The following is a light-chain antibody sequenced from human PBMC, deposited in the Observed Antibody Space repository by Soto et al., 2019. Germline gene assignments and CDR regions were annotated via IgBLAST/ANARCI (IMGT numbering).Light chain of an antibody. CDR2: WAS. V-gene: IGKV4-1*01. Sequence: DIVMTRSPDSLAVSLGERATINCKSSQSVLYSSNNKNYLSWYQQKPGQPPKLLIYWASTRESGVPDRFSGSGSGTHFTLTISSLQAEDVAVYYCQQYYNTPYTFGQGTKVDIK. CDR1: QSVLYSSNNKNY. J-gene: IGKJ2*01. CDR3: QQYYNTPYT.